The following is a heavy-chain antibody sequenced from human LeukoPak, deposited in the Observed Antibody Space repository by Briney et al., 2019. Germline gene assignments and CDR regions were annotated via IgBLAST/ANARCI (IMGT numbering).Heavy chain of an antibody. Sequence: GGSLRLSCAASGFTFSDHYMDWVRQAPGKGLEWVGRIRNKAKSYTTEYAASVKGRFTISRDDSENSLYLQMNSLKTEDTAVYYCARSLADSSGHYYFDYWGQGTLVTVSS. CDR2: IRNKAKSYTT. D-gene: IGHD3-22*01. CDR1: GFTFSDHY. J-gene: IGHJ4*02. V-gene: IGHV3-72*01. CDR3: ARSLADSSGHYYFDY.